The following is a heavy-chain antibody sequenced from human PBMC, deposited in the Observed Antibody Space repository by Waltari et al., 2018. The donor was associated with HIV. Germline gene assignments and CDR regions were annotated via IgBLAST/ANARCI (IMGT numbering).Heavy chain of an antibody. J-gene: IGHJ3*02. V-gene: IGHV3-21*01. Sequence: EVQLVESGGGLVKPGGSLRLSCAASRFTFSSYSMNWVRQAPGKGRVWVSSISSGSVYIYYADSVKGRFTISRDNAKNSLYLQMNSLRAEDTAVYYCARDEAEMATLTAFDIWGQGTMVTVSS. D-gene: IGHD5-12*01. CDR3: ARDEAEMATLTAFDI. CDR2: ISSGSVYI. CDR1: RFTFSSYS.